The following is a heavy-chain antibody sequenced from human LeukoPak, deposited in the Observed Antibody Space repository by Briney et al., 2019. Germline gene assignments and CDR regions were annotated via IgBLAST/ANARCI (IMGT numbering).Heavy chain of an antibody. J-gene: IGHJ4*02. CDR2: IKQDGSEK. D-gene: IGHD5-24*01. CDR3: AKSGYNRFDY. Sequence: GGSLRLSCAASGFTFSSYWMSWVRQAPGKGLEWVANIKQDGSEKYYVDSVKGRFTISRDNSKNTLYLQVNSLRAEDTAVYFCAKSGYNRFDYWGQGTLVTVSS. V-gene: IGHV3-7*03. CDR1: GFTFSSYW.